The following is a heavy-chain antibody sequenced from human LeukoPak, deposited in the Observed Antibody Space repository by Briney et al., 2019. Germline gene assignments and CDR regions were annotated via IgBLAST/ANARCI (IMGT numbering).Heavy chain of an antibody. CDR2: IISSSSYI. D-gene: IGHD3-22*01. Sequence: GGSLRLSWAAPGFTFSSYSMTWVRQPPGKGLDWASSIISSSSYIYYADSVKGRFTISSDNAKNSLYLQMNSLRAEDTAVYYCVSTGYYYDSSGSGEYYQHWGQGTLVTVSS. CDR3: VSTGYYYDSSGSGEYYQH. CDR1: GFTFSSYS. J-gene: IGHJ1*01. V-gene: IGHV3-21*01.